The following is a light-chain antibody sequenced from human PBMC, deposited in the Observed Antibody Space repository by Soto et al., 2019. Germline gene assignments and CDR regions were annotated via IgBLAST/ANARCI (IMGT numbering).Light chain of an antibody. CDR3: SSYGSTPYV. Sequence: QSVLTQPASVSGSPGQSITISCTGTSSDAGDYDYVSWYQQHPGKAPKLIIHEVSARPSGISDRFSGSKSGNTASLTISGLQAEDEADYYCSSYGSTPYVFGTGTKVTVL. CDR1: SSDAGDYDY. J-gene: IGLJ1*01. V-gene: IGLV2-14*03. CDR2: EVS.